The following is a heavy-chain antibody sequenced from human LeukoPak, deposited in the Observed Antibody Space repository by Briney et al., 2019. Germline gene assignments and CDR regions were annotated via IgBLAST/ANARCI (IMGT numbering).Heavy chain of an antibody. CDR1: GGSISSDGYS. CDR3: ARADVDTAMVFDY. V-gene: IGHV4-30-2*01. Sequence: SETLSLTCAVSGGSISSDGYSWSWIRQPPGKGLEWIGYIYHSGSTYYNPSLKSRVTISVDRSKNQFSLKLSSVTAADTAVYYCARADVDTAMVFDYWGQGTLVTVSS. CDR2: IYHSGST. D-gene: IGHD5-18*01. J-gene: IGHJ4*02.